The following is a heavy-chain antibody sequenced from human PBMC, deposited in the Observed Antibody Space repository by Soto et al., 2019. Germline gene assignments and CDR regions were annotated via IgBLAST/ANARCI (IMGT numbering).Heavy chain of an antibody. V-gene: IGHV3-23*01. CDR1: GFTFSSYA. D-gene: IGHD6-19*01. J-gene: IGHJ4*02. CDR2: ISGSGGST. CDR3: AKVGWSTPLYYFDY. Sequence: GGSLRLSCAASGFTFSSYAMSWVRQAPGKGLEWVSAISGSGGSTYYADSVKGRFTISRDNSKNSLYMQMNSLRAEDTAVYYCAKVGWSTPLYYFDYWGQGTLVTVSS.